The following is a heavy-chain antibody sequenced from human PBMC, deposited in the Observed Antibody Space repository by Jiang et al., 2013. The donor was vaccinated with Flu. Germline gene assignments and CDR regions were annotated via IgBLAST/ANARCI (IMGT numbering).Heavy chain of an antibody. J-gene: IGHJ6*04. CDR2: IDPSDSYT. D-gene: IGHD4-11*01. V-gene: IGHV5-10-1*01. CDR3: ARLTGLQMYYYYGMDV. Sequence: GAEVKKPGESLRISCKGSGYSFTSYWISWVRQMPGKGLEWMGRIDPSDSYTNYSPSFQGHVTISADKSISTAYLQWSSLKASDTAMYYCARLTGLQMYYYYGMDVWGKGTTVTVSS. CDR1: GYSFTSYW.